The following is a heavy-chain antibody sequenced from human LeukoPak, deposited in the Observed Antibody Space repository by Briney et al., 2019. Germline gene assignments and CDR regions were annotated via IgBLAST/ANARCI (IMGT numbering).Heavy chain of an antibody. V-gene: IGHV3-7*01. CDR1: GFTFSSYW. CDR2: IKQDGSEK. Sequence: GGSLRLSCAASGFTFSSYWMSWVRQAPGKGLEWVANIKQDGSEKYYVDSVKGRFTISRDNAKNSLYLQMNSLRAEDTAVYYCARVHQRLRIRPPWFDPWGQGTLVTVSS. CDR3: ARVHQRLRIRPPWFDP. J-gene: IGHJ5*02. D-gene: IGHD6-25*01.